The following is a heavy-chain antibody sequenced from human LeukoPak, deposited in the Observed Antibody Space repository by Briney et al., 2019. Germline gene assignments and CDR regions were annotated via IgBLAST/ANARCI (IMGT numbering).Heavy chain of an antibody. D-gene: IGHD2-2*01. J-gene: IGHJ5*02. CDR3: ARDSAHIVVVPVVIPPGLDNWFDP. V-gene: IGHV3-11*05. CDR2: ISGSSSNT. CDR1: GFTFSDYY. Sequence: PGGSLRLSCSVSGFTFSDYYMSGIRQAPGKGLEWVSYISGSSSNTKYADSVKGRFTISRDNAKNSLYLQMNSLRAEDTAVYYCARDSAHIVVVPVVIPPGLDNWFDPWGQGTLVTVSS.